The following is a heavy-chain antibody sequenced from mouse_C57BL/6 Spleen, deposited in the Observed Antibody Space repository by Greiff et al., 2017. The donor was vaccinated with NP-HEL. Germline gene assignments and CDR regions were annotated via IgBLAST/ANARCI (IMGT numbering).Heavy chain of an antibody. V-gene: IGHV1-18*01. CDR3: AREYYYGSSPLYWYFDV. J-gene: IGHJ1*03. Sequence: EVQLQQSGPELVKPGASVKIPCKASGYTFTDYNMDWVKQSHGKSLEWIGDINPNNGGTIYNQKFKGKATLTVDKSSSTAYMELRSLTSEDTAVYYCAREYYYGSSPLYWYFDVWGTGTTVTVSS. CDR2: INPNNGGT. D-gene: IGHD1-1*01. CDR1: GYTFTDYN.